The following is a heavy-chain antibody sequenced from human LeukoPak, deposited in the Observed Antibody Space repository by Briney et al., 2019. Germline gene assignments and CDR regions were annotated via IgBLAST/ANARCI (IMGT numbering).Heavy chain of an antibody. J-gene: IGHJ6*03. CDR1: SGSFSGYY. Sequence: PSETLSLTCAVYSGSFSGYYWSWIRQPPGKGLEWIGEINHSGSTNYNPSLKSRVTISVDTSKNQFSLKLSSVTAADTAVYYCARGLCSSTSCSYYYYYYYMDVWGKGTTVTVSS. CDR3: ARGLCSSTSCSYYYYYYYMDV. D-gene: IGHD2-2*01. V-gene: IGHV4-34*01. CDR2: INHSGST.